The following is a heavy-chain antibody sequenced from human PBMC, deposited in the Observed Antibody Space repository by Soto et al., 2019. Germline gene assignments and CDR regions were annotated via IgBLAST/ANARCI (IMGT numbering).Heavy chain of an antibody. J-gene: IGHJ6*02. CDR3: ARGGEPLGCYGLDV. CDR1: GGSVRSGNHF. Sequence: SETLSLTCSVSGGSVRSGNHFWNWIRQPPGRGLEWLGYMYYTGVTNYNPSLKSRVSMSVDTSKNQFSLKLTSLTAADTAVYYCARGGEPLGCYGLDVWGQGTTVTVSS. CDR2: MYYTGVT. V-gene: IGHV4-61*01. D-gene: IGHD3-10*01.